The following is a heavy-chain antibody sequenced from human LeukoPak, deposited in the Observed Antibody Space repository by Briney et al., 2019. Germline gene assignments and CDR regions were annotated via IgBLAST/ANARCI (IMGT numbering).Heavy chain of an antibody. CDR3: ARSELRYFDWLLGY. CDR1: GYTFTSYA. J-gene: IGHJ4*02. CDR2: INAGNGNT. D-gene: IGHD3-9*01. Sequence: ASVKGSCKASGYTFTSYAMHWVRQAPGQRLEWMGWINAGNGNTKYSQKFQGRVTITRDTSASTAYMELSSLRSEDTAVYYCARSELRYFDWLLGYWGQGTLVTVSS. V-gene: IGHV1-3*01.